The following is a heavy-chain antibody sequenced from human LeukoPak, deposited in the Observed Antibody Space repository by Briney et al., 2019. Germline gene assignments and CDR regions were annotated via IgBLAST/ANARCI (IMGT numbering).Heavy chain of an antibody. CDR2: IYASGGA. J-gene: IGHJ4*02. V-gene: IGHV3-53*01. Sequence: SGGSLRLSCVASGFDFNDNFMIWVRQAPGQGLEWISIIYASGGAYHSESVKGRFSAFRDTSKNAIFLQMNNLRADDTAMYYCVRRHDYWGQGTLVTVSS. CDR1: GFDFNDNF. CDR3: VRRHDY.